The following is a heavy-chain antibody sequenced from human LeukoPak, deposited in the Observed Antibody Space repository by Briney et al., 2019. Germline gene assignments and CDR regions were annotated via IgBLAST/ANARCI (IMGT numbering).Heavy chain of an antibody. CDR1: GASVSSYY. V-gene: IGHV4-4*07. Sequence: PSETLSLTCTVSGASVSSYYWNWVWQAAGKGLEWIGRIYTSGRTNYHPSLKSRVTMSVDTSKNHFFLKVTSVTAADTAVYYCARSEYGDYGSPIDYWGQGTLVTVSS. CDR3: ARSEYGDYGSPIDY. CDR2: IYTSGRT. D-gene: IGHD4-17*01. J-gene: IGHJ4*02.